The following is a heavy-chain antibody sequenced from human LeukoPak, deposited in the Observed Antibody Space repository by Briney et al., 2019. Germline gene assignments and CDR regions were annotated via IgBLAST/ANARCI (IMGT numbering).Heavy chain of an antibody. J-gene: IGHJ4*02. V-gene: IGHV1-69*13. Sequence: SVKVSCKASGGTFSSYAISWVRQAPGQGLEWMGGIIPIFGTANYAQKFQGRVTITADESTSTAYMELSSLRSEDTAVYYCARDLRVAVAGRNYFDYWGQGTLVTVSS. CDR2: IIPIFGTA. D-gene: IGHD6-19*01. CDR3: ARDLRVAVAGRNYFDY. CDR1: GGTFSSYA.